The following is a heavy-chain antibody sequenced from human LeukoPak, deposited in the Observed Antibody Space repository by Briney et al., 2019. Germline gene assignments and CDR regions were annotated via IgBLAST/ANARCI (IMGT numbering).Heavy chain of an antibody. CDR3: ARRAGDYSHPYDY. J-gene: IGHJ4*02. CDR2: IYSGGST. V-gene: IGHV3-66*04. Sequence: GGSLRLSCAASGFTVSSNYMSWVRQAPGKGLEWVSVIYSGGSTYYAGSVKGRFTISRDNSKNTLYLQMNSLRAEDTAVYYCARRAGDYSHPYDYWGQGILVTVSS. CDR1: GFTVSSNY. D-gene: IGHD3-22*01.